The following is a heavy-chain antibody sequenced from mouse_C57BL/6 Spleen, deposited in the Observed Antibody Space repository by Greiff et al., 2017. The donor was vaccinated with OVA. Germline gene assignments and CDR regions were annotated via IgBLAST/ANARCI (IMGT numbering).Heavy chain of an antibody. V-gene: IGHV5-16*01. J-gene: IGHJ2*01. Sequence: EVKLVESEGGLVQPGRSMKLSCTASGFTFSDYYMAWVRQVPEKGLEWVANINYDGSSTYYLDSLKSHFIISRDNAKNILYLQMSSLKSEDTATYYCARVVATGFDYWGQGTTLTVSS. CDR2: INYDGSST. CDR3: ARVVATGFDY. D-gene: IGHD1-1*01. CDR1: GFTFSDYY.